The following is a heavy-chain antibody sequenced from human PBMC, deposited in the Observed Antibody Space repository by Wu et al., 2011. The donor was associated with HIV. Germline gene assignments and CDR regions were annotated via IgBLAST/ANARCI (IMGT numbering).Heavy chain of an antibody. Sequence: QVHLVQSGAEVKKPGSSVKVSCKASGGTLSSHAINWVRQAPGQGLEWMGRIIPIFRTANYAQRFQGRVTITADTSTSTVSMELSSLRSEDTAVYYCARQQGAFDIWGQGTMVTVSS. CDR2: IIPIFRTA. CDR3: ARQQGAFDI. V-gene: IGHV1-69*14. CDR1: GGTLSSHA. J-gene: IGHJ3*02.